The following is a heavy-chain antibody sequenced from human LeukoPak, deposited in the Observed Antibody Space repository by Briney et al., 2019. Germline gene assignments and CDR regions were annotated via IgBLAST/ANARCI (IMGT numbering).Heavy chain of an antibody. CDR3: ARWGWEAASY. Sequence: ETLSLTCTVSGGSISSSSYYWGWIRQPPGKGLEWVSVIYSGGSTYYADSVKGRFTISRDNSKNTLYLQMNSLRAEDTAVYYCARWGWEAASYWGQGTLVTVSS. V-gene: IGHV3-66*01. J-gene: IGHJ4*02. CDR1: GGSISSSSYY. D-gene: IGHD2-15*01. CDR2: IYSGGST.